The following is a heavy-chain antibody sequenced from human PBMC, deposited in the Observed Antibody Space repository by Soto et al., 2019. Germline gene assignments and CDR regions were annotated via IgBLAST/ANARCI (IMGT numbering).Heavy chain of an antibody. CDR1: GFTFSNAW. J-gene: IGHJ4*02. V-gene: IGHV3-15*07. CDR3: TTVVSSSWYFDSDY. CDR2: IKSKTDGGTT. Sequence: GGSLRLSCAASGFTFSNAWMNWVRQAPGKGLEWVGRIKSKTDGGTTDYAAPVKGRFTISRDDSKNTLYLQMNSLKTEDTAVYYCTTVVSSSWYFDSDYWGQGTLVTVSS. D-gene: IGHD6-13*01.